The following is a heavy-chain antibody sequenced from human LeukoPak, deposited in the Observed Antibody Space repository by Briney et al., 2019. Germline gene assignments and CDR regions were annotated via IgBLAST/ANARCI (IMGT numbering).Heavy chain of an antibody. CDR3: ARPHCSGGTCRYYVAH. CDR2: IIPMFGSP. Sequence: SVRVSCKASGCSFGSNAISWVRKAPGQGLEWMGGIIPMFGSPNYAQQFQGRLTVTADESTSTVYMDLNSLRSEDTAVYYCARPHCSGGTCRYYVAHWGQGTLVTVSS. J-gene: IGHJ4*02. D-gene: IGHD2-15*01. V-gene: IGHV1-69*13. CDR1: GCSFGSNA.